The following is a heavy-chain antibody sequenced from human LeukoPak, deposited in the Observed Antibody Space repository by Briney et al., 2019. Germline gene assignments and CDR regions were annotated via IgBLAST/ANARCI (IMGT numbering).Heavy chain of an antibody. CDR2: INPNSGGT. CDR1: GYTFTASY. V-gene: IGHV1-2*02. D-gene: IGHD6-6*01. CDR3: ARVIAAQDI. Sequence: EASLKVSCKASGYTFTASYMHWVRQAPEQGLGWMGWINPNSGGTNYAQKFQGRVNMTRDTSISTAYMELSRLRSDDTAVYYCARVIAAQDIWGQGTMVTVSS. J-gene: IGHJ3*02.